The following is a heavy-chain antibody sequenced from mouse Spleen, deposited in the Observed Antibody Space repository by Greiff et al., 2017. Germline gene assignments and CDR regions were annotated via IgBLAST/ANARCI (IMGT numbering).Heavy chain of an antibody. J-gene: IGHJ3*01. CDR2: IDPSDSYT. CDR3: ARPQAAY. CDR1: GYTFTSYW. Sequence: VQLQQSGAELVRPGTSVKLSCKASGYTFTSYWMHWVKQRPGQGLEWIGVIDPSDSYTNYNQKFKGKATLTVDTSSSTAYMQLSSLTSEDSAVYYCARPQAAYWGQGTLVTVSA. V-gene: IGHV1-59*01.